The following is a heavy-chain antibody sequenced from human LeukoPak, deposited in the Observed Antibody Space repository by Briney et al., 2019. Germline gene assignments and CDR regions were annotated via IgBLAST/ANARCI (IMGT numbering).Heavy chain of an antibody. Sequence: PGGSLRLSCAASGFTFTTYWMTWVRQAPGKGLEWVANIKQGGSDKYYVDSVKGRFTISRDNARKSVYLQMNSLRAEDTAVYYCAELGITMIGGVWGKGTTVTISS. CDR1: GFTFTTYW. J-gene: IGHJ6*04. CDR2: IKQGGSDK. CDR3: AELGITMIGGV. D-gene: IGHD3-10*02. V-gene: IGHV3-7*01.